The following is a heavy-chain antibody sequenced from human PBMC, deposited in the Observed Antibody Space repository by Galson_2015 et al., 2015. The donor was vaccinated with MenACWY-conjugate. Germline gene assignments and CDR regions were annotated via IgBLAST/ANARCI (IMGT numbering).Heavy chain of an antibody. D-gene: IGHD2-15*01. CDR3: ARGEYCTGGSCFSRGDN. J-gene: IGHJ4*02. Sequence: ETLSLTCAVSGGSITSGHWWSWVRQPPGKGLEWIGEIYHSGSTNYNPSLKSRVTISVDTSKNQFSLKLTSVTAADTAVYFCARGEYCTGGSCFSRGDNWGQGTLVTVSS. V-gene: IGHV4-4*01. CDR2: IYHSGST. CDR1: GGSITSGHW.